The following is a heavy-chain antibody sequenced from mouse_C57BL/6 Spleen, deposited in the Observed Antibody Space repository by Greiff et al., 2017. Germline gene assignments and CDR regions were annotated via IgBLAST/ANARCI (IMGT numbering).Heavy chain of an antibody. Sequence: EVQRVESGGGLVQPKGSLKLSCAASGFTFNTYALHWVRQAPGKGLEWVARIRSKSSNYATYYADSVKDRFTISRDDSQSMLYLQMNNLKTEDTAMYDCVGDRAYWYFDVWGTGTTVTVSS. J-gene: IGHJ1*03. D-gene: IGHD3-3*01. CDR3: VGDRAYWYFDV. CDR2: IRSKSSNYAT. V-gene: IGHV10-3*01. CDR1: GFTFNTYA.